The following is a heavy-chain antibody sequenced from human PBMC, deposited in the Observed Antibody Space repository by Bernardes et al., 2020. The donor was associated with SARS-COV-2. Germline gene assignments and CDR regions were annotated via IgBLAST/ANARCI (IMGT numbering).Heavy chain of an antibody. J-gene: IGHJ5*02. CDR1: GFTFTTSG. CDR2: ISYTGHAS. D-gene: IGHD6-19*01. CDR3: ARDGSAWSRDL. V-gene: IGHV3-21*01. Sequence: GSLRISCASSGFTFTTSGMTWVRQAPGMGLEWVSTISYTGHASYGDSVKGRFTVSRDNDKKSLYLQMDSLRAEDTAIYYCARDGSAWSRDLWGQGTLVTVSS.